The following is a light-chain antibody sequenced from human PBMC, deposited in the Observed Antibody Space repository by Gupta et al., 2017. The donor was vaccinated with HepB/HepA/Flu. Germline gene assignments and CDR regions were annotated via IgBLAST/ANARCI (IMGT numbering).Light chain of an antibody. Sequence: EIVLTQSPGTLSLSPGERATLSCRASQSVERNYLAWYQQRPGQAPRLLIYGASGRATGITDRFSGSGEGIDFTLTSSRREHEDCAVYYGQQDSSSNSFGGGTKVEIK. CDR3: QQDSSSNS. CDR1: QSVERNY. V-gene: IGKV3-20*01. J-gene: IGKJ4*02. CDR2: GAS.